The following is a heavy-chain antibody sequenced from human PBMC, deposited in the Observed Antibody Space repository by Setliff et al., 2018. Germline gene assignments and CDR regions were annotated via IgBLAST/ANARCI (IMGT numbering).Heavy chain of an antibody. J-gene: IGHJ5*02. Sequence: SETLSLTCAVYGGPFSSSYWSWIRQPPGKGLEWIGSIYHSGSTYYNPSLKSRVTMSLDTSKNQFSLKLSAVTAEDTDLYYCARQSVRGLADNHGFDTWGQGTLVTVSS. CDR2: IYHSGST. CDR1: GGPFSSSY. V-gene: IGHV4-34*01. CDR3: ARQSVRGLADNHGFDT. D-gene: IGHD2-15*01.